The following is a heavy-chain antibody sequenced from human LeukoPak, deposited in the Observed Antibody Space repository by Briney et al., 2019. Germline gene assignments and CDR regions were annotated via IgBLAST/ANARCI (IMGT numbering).Heavy chain of an antibody. J-gene: IGHJ4*02. V-gene: IGHV1-2*02. D-gene: IGHD3-9*01. Sequence: ASVKVSCKASGGTFSSYAISWVRQAPGQGLEWMGWINPNSGGTNYAQKFQGRVTMTRDTSISTAYMELSRLRSDDTAVYYCARDRGYDILTGYYYFDYWGQGTLVTVSS. CDR3: ARDRGYDILTGYYYFDY. CDR1: GGTFSSYA. CDR2: INPNSGGT.